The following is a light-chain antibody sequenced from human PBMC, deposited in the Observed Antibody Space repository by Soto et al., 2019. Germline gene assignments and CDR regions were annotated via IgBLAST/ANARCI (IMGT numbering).Light chain of an antibody. CDR2: DVS. CDR3: SSYTSSSTV. CDR1: SSDVGAYNF. J-gene: IGLJ2*01. Sequence: QSVLTQPASVSGSPGQSITISCTGISSDVGAYNFVSWYQQHPGKAPKLMIYDVSNRPSGVSNRFSGSKSGNTASLTISGLQIEDEGDYYCSSYTSSSTVFGGGTKLTVL. V-gene: IGLV2-14*01.